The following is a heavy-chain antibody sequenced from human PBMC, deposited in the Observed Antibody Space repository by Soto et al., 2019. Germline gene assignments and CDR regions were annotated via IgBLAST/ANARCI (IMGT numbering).Heavy chain of an antibody. CDR3: ARCTVDTIVTSGWCHYLDP. CDR1: GFTFSSSA. CDR2: VSGSGGTT. J-gene: IGHJ5*02. Sequence: EVQLLDSGGGLVQPGGSLRLSCAASGFTFSSSAMSWVRQAPGKGLEWVSAVSGSGGTTYYADSVRGRFTISRDNSKNTLYLQMNSLIAEDTAIYFYARCTVDTIVTSGWCHYLDPWGQGTLVTVSS. V-gene: IGHV3-23*01. D-gene: IGHD6-19*01.